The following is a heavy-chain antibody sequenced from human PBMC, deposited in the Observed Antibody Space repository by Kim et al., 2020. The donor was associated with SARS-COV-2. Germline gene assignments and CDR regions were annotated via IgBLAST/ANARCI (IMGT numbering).Heavy chain of an antibody. V-gene: IGHV4-61*02. Sequence: SETLSLTCTVSGGSISSGSYYWSWIRQPAGKGLEWIGRIYTSGSTNYNPSLKSRVTISVDTSKNQFSLKLSSVTAADTAVYYCARETYCGGDCYSFDYWGQGTLVTVSS. CDR3: ARETYCGGDCYSFDY. CDR1: GGSISSGSYY. D-gene: IGHD2-21*02. J-gene: IGHJ4*02. CDR2: IYTSGST.